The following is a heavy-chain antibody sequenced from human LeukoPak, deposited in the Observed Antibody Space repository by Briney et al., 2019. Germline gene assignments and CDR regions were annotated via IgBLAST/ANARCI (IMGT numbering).Heavy chain of an antibody. CDR3: ARFGVGYSYNDY. D-gene: IGHD5-18*01. V-gene: IGHV3-30-3*01. CDR2: ISYDGSNK. CDR1: GFTFSSYA. Sequence: GGSLRLSCAASGFTFSSYAMHWVRQAPGKGLEWVAVISYDGSNKYYADSVKGRFTISRDNSKNTLYLQMNSLRAEDTAVYYCARFGVGYSYNDYWGQGTLVTVSS. J-gene: IGHJ4*02.